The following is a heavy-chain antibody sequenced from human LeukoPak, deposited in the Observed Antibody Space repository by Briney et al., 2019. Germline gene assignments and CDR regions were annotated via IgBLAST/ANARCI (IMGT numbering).Heavy chain of an antibody. J-gene: IGHJ4*02. CDR1: GGSFSGYY. D-gene: IGHD4-23*01. Sequence: SETLSLTCAVYGGSFSGYYWSWIRQPPGKGLEWIGYIYYSGSTNYNPSLKSRVTISVDTSKNQFSLKLSSVTAADTAVYYCARDRLRWPKIDYWGQGTLVTVSS. CDR3: ARDRLRWPKIDY. CDR2: IYYSGST. V-gene: IGHV4-59*12.